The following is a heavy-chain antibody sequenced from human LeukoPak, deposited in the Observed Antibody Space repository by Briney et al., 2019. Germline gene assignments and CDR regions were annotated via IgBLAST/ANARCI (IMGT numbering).Heavy chain of an antibody. CDR3: AKDPLQYYYDSSGYYSYYFDY. CDR2: ISGSGGST. CDR1: GFTFSSYA. J-gene: IGHJ4*02. Sequence: PGGSLRLSCAASGFTFSSYAMSWVRQAPGKGLEWVSAISGSGGSTYYAGSVKGRFTISRDNSKNTLYLQMNSLRAEDTAVYYCAKDPLQYYYDSSGYYSYYFDYWGQGTLVTVSS. V-gene: IGHV3-23*01. D-gene: IGHD3-22*01.